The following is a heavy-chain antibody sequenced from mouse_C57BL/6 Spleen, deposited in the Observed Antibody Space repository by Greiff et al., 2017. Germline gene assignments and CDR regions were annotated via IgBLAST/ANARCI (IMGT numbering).Heavy chain of an antibody. Sequence: VQLQQPGAELVKPGASVKLSCKASGYTFTSYWMQWVKQRPGQGLEWIGEIDPSDSYTNYNQKFKGKATLTVDTSSSTAYMQLSSLTSEDSAVXYCARKKGDYYGSSLWAMDYWGQGTSVTVSS. J-gene: IGHJ4*01. CDR3: ARKKGDYYGSSLWAMDY. CDR1: GYTFTSYW. D-gene: IGHD1-1*01. CDR2: IDPSDSYT. V-gene: IGHV1-50*01.